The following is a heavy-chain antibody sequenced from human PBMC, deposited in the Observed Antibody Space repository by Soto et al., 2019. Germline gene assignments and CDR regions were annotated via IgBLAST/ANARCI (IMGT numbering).Heavy chain of an antibody. CDR1: GFRFSSYA. CDR2: MSGLGDET. CDR3: AKECTLLIGTPSGGMDV. J-gene: IGHJ6*02. Sequence: EAQLLESGGGMVQPGGSLRLSCAVSGFRFSSYAMYWVRQAPGKGLEWVSSMSGLGDETYYADSVKGRFAISRDNSKNTLFLHMNSLRAKDTALYCCAKECTLLIGTPSGGMDVWGQGTMVVVSS. V-gene: IGHV3-23*01. D-gene: IGHD3-10*01.